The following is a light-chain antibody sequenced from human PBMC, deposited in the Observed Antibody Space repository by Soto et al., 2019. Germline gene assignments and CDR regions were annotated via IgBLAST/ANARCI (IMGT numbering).Light chain of an antibody. J-gene: IGKJ1*01. V-gene: IGKV3-15*01. CDR3: QQYSNWCPWT. Sequence: EIVMTQSPATLSVSPGDTATLSCRASQSLGGNLAWYQQKPGQSPSLLIFRASSRATFVPARFSASGSGPEFTLPISGLQSEDFAVYYCQQYSNWCPWTFGTGTKVDIK. CDR1: QSLGGN. CDR2: RAS.